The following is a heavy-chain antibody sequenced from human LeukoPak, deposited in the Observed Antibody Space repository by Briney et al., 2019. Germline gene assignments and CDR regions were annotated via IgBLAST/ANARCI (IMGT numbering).Heavy chain of an antibody. CDR2: IYYSGST. CDR3: ARVRLGSLAYLDY. Sequence: SETLSLTCAVSGGSTSSGGYSWSWIRQPPGKGLEWIGYIYYSGSTYYNPSLKSRVTISVDTSKNQFSLKLSSVTAADTAVYYCARVRLGSLAYLDYWGRGTLVTVSS. V-gene: IGHV4-30-4*07. D-gene: IGHD3-9*01. J-gene: IGHJ4*02. CDR1: GGSTSSGGYS.